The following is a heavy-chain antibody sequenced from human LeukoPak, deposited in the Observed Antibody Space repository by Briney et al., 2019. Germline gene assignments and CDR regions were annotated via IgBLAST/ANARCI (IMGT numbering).Heavy chain of an antibody. CDR2: ISASGGNT. D-gene: IGHD4-17*01. V-gene: IGHV3-23*01. CDR3: APRPTVSLDY. Sequence: GGSLRLSCAASGFTFSSFAMTWVRQAPGKGLEWVSAISASGGNTYYADSVKGRFTISRDNSKNTLNLQMNSLTAEDTAIYYCAPRPTVSLDYWGQGTLVTVSS. J-gene: IGHJ4*02. CDR1: GFTFSSFA.